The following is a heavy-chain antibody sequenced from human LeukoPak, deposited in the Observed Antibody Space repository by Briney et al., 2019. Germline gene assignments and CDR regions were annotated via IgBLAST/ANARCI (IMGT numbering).Heavy chain of an antibody. CDR1: GFTFSSYW. Sequence: GGSLRLSCAASGFTFSSYWMHWVRQAPGKGLVWVSRINSGGSSTSYADSVKGRFTISRDNAKNTLYLQMNSLRAEDTAVYYCAPAQLRYFDWSDYGMDVWGQGTTVTVSS. J-gene: IGHJ6*02. CDR2: INSGGSST. CDR3: APAQLRYFDWSDYGMDV. V-gene: IGHV3-74*01. D-gene: IGHD3-9*01.